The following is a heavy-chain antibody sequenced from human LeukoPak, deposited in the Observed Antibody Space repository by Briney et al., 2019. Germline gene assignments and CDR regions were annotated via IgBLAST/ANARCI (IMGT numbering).Heavy chain of an antibody. CDR1: GGPIRSDNYY. V-gene: IGHV4-61*02. CDR2: IYSSGST. CDR3: ATLSYEDADSVDK. Sequence: PSQTLSLTCAVSGGPIRSDNYYWSWIRQPAGKGLEWIGRIYSSGSTNYNPSFKSRVTISVDTPRNQFSLRLSAVTAADTAVYYCATLSYEDADSVDKWGQGTLVTVSS. D-gene: IGHD3-3*01. J-gene: IGHJ4*02.